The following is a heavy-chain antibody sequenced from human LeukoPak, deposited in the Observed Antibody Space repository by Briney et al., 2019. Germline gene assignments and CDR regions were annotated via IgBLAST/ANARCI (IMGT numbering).Heavy chain of an antibody. Sequence: SETLSLTCTVSGGSISSYYWSWIRQPPGKGLKWIGYIYYSGSTNYNPSLKSRVTISVDTSKNQFSLRLSSVTAADTAVYYCARGVRKYYDSSGSTAGAFDIWGQGTMVTVSS. D-gene: IGHD3-22*01. CDR3: ARGVRKYYDSSGSTAGAFDI. J-gene: IGHJ3*02. CDR2: IYYSGST. V-gene: IGHV4-59*01. CDR1: GGSISSYY.